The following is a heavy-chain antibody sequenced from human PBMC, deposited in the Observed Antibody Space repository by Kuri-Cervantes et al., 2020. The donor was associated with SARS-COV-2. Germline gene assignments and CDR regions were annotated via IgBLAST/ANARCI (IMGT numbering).Heavy chain of an antibody. CDR1: GFTFSSYG. J-gene: IGHJ4*02. Sequence: GGSLRLSCAASGFTFSSYGMHWVRQAPGKGLEWVAVISYDGSNKYYADSVKGRFTISRDNAKNSLYLQMNSLRAEDTAVYYCARSAARAFDYWGQGTLVTVSS. CDR2: ISYDGSNK. D-gene: IGHD6-6*01. CDR3: ARSAARAFDY. V-gene: IGHV3-30*03.